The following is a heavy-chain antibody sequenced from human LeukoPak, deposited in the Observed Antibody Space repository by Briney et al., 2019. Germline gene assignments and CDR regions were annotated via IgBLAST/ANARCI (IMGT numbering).Heavy chain of an antibody. CDR3: ARDSCSGGSCSDY. D-gene: IGHD2-15*01. Sequence: GGSLRLSCAASGFTFSSYSMNWVRQAPGKGLEWVSSISSSSSYIYYADSVKGRFTISSDNAKNSLYLQMNRLRAEDTAVYYCARDSCSGGSCSDYWGQGTLVTVSS. CDR2: ISSSSSYI. CDR1: GFTFSSYS. J-gene: IGHJ4*02. V-gene: IGHV3-21*01.